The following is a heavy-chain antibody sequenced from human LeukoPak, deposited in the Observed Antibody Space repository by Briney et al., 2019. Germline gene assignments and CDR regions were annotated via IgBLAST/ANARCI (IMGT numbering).Heavy chain of an antibody. CDR1: GFTFSSYG. V-gene: IGHV3-30*02. J-gene: IGHJ5*02. CDR3: AKDSVVVTAIPNWFDP. Sequence: GGSLRLSCAASGFTFSSYGMHWVRQAPGKGLEWVAFIRYDGSNKYYADSVKGRFTISRDNSKNTLYLQMNSLRAEDTAAYYCAKDSVVVTAIPNWFDPWGQGTLVTVSS. D-gene: IGHD2-21*02. CDR2: IRYDGSNK.